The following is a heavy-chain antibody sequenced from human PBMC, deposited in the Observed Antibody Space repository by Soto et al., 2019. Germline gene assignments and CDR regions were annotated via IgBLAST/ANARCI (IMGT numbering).Heavy chain of an antibody. CDR3: ARDVGTYSISRVWFAP. D-gene: IGHD6-13*01. CDR2: VCHSGII. J-gene: IGHJ5*02. CDR1: AYNISSFSC. Sequence: SETLSLTCAVSAYNISSFSCWGWIRQSPEKGLEWIGSVCHSGIIYYNPSLKSRVTISLDTSKNQFSLRLSSVTAADTAPYYCARDVGTYSISRVWFAPWGQGALVTVSS. V-gene: IGHV4-38-2*02.